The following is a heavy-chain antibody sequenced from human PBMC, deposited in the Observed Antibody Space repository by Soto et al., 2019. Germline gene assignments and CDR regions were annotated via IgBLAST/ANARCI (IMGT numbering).Heavy chain of an antibody. CDR1: GGSIISPDYH. D-gene: IGHD2-15*01. J-gene: IGHJ4*02. CDR3: AAVPTDHYCSGGSCYGY. CDR2: VNHSGST. Sequence: SETLSLTCSVPGGSIISPDYHWGWIRQPPGKGLEWIGEVNHSGSTHYNPSLKSRVTISVDTSKNQFSLNLSSVTAADTAVYYCAAVPTDHYCSGGSCYGYWGQGTLVTVSS. V-gene: IGHV4-39*07.